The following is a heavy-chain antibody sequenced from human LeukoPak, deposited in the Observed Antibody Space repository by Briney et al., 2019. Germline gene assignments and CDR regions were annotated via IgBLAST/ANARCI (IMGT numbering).Heavy chain of an antibody. CDR3: ARCMSELDYGDYAYYYHMDV. Sequence: SETLSLTCTVYGDSLTSGSRYWSWIRQPAGKGLEWIGHFYSSTRTTYNPSLESRVTISGDTAKNQFSLKLDSVTAADTAVYFCARCMSELDYGDYAYYYHMDVWGKGTTVTVSS. V-gene: IGHV4-61*09. J-gene: IGHJ6*04. CDR1: GDSLTSGSRY. CDR2: FYSSTRT. D-gene: IGHD4-17*01.